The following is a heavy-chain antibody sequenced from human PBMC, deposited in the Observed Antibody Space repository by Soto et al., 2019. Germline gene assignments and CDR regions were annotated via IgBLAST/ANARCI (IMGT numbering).Heavy chain of an antibody. V-gene: IGHV4-59*01. CDR3: AREGNLGRWLQPLDF. J-gene: IGHJ4*02. Sequence: QVQLQVSAPGLVKPSETLSLTCTVSGDSISAYSWSWVRQPPGKGLEWIGNIHYNGNTKYNPSLKSPVSXSXXXSXXQFSLRLISVAAADTAKYFCAREGNLGRWLQPLDFWGQGTLVTVSS. CDR2: IHYNGNT. D-gene: IGHD5-12*01. CDR1: GDSISAYS.